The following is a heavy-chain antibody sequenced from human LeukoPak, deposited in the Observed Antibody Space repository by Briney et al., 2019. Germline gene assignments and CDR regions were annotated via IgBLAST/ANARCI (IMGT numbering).Heavy chain of an antibody. CDR1: GFTFSSYG. D-gene: IGHD3-3*01. V-gene: IGHV3-30*18. CDR2: ISYDGSNK. Sequence: GGSLRLSCAASGFTFSSYGMHWVRQAPVKGLEWVAVISYDGSNKYYADSVKGRFTISRDNSKNTLYLQMNSLRAEDTAVYYCAKDLTSSGYPYYFDYWGQGTLVTVSS. J-gene: IGHJ4*02. CDR3: AKDLTSSGYPYYFDY.